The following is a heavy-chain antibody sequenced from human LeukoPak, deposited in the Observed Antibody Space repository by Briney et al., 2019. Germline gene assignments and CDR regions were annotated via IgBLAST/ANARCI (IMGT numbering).Heavy chain of an antibody. V-gene: IGHV3-33*08. CDR3: ARGKDGSGRGWFDP. CDR1: GFTFSSYA. J-gene: IGHJ5*02. D-gene: IGHD3-10*01. CDR2: IWYDGSNK. Sequence: PGGSLRLSCAASGFTFSSYAMSWVRQAPGKGLEWVAVIWYDGSNKYYADSVKGRFTISRDNSKNTLYLQMNSLRAEDTAVCYCARGKDGSGRGWFDPWGQGTLVTVSS.